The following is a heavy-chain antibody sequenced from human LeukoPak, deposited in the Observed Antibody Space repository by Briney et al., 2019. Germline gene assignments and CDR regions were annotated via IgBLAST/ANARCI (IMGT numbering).Heavy chain of an antibody. CDR2: ISAYNGNT. CDR1: GYTFTSYG. J-gene: IGHJ6*02. V-gene: IGHV1-18*01. CDR3: ARDGIAAAGTLYYYGTDV. D-gene: IGHD6-13*01. Sequence: ASVNVSCAASGYTFTSYGISWVRQAPGQGLEWMGWISAYNGNTNFAQKLQGRVTMTTDTSTSTAYMELRSLGSDDTAVYYCARDGIAAAGTLYYYGTDVWGQGTTVTVSS.